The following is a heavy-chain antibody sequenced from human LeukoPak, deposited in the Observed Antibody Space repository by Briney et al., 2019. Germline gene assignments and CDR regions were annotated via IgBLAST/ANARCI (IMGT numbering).Heavy chain of an antibody. CDR2: IRSKAYGGTT. Sequence: GGSLRLSCTASGFTFGDYAMSWVRQAPGKGLELVGCIRSKAYGGTTEYAASVKGRFTISRDDSKSIAYLQMNSLKTEDTAVYYCTRVSSWYYYDMDVWGKGTTVTISS. V-gene: IGHV3-49*04. CDR3: TRVSSWYYYDMDV. J-gene: IGHJ6*03. D-gene: IGHD6-13*01. CDR1: GFTFGDYA.